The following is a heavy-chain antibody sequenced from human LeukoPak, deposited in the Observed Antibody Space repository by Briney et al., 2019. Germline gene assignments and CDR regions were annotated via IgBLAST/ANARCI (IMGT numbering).Heavy chain of an antibody. Sequence: GGSLRLSCAASGFTFSSYAMSWVRQAPGKGLEWVSAISGSGGSTYYADSVKGRFTISRDNSKNTLYLQMNSLRAEDTAVYYCAKGSSGYGSSWYLRLSAFDIWGQGTMVTVSS. CDR2: ISGSGGST. J-gene: IGHJ3*02. CDR1: GFTFSSYA. CDR3: AKGSSGYGSSWYLRLSAFDI. V-gene: IGHV3-23*01. D-gene: IGHD6-13*01.